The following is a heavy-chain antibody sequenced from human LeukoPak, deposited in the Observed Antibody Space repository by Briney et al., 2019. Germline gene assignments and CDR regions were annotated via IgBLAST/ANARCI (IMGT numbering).Heavy chain of an antibody. D-gene: IGHD2-2*01. J-gene: IGHJ4*02. Sequence: GGSLRLSCAGSGFPVSRNYMSWVRQAPGKGLEGASVIYSGGSTYYADSVKGRFTISTDNSKNTLNLQMNSLRAEDTAVYYCARGDYQGFYYFDYWGQGTLVTVSS. CDR1: GFPVSRNY. V-gene: IGHV3-66*01. CDR2: IYSGGST. CDR3: ARGDYQGFYYFDY.